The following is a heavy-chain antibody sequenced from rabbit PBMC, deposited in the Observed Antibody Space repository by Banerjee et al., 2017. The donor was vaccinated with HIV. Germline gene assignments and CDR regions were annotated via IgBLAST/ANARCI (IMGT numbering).Heavy chain of an antibody. Sequence: QSLEESGGDLVKPGESLTLTCTATGFSFSSSYWMCWVRQAPGKGLEWIGCIYTTDGDTRYASWAKGRFTISKTSSTTVTLQMTSLTAADTATYFCAREGAGYAGGGAFNLWGPGTLVTVS. D-gene: IGHD4-2*01. CDR2: IYTTDGDT. CDR3: AREGAGYAGGGAFNL. V-gene: IGHV1S40*01. J-gene: IGHJ4*01. CDR1: GFSFSSSYW.